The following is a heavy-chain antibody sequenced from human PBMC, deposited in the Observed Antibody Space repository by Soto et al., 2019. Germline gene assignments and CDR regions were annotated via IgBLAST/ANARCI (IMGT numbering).Heavy chain of an antibody. CDR2: INPNTGAT. D-gene: IGHD2-2*01. CDR3: AKDPHFVGVPPATGGMDV. V-gene: IGHV1-2*02. J-gene: IGHJ6*02. Sequence: ASVKVSCKASGSTFTDYYMHWVRQAPGQGLEWMGWINPNTGATNYAQKFQGRVTMTRVTSISTAYMELSSLRSDDTALYYCAKDPHFVGVPPATGGMDVWGQGTTVTVSS. CDR1: GSTFTDYY.